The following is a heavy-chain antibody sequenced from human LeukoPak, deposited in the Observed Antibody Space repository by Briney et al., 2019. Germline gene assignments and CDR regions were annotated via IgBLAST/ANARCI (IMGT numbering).Heavy chain of an antibody. J-gene: IGHJ4*02. D-gene: IGHD4-11*01. V-gene: IGHV1-46*01. Sequence: ASVKVSCKASGYTFTSYFIHWVRQAPGEGLEWMGIINPTGGSTRYAQKFQGRVTMTADTSTSTAYMELRSLRSDDTAVYYCARGEDYIWDYWGQGTLVTVSS. CDR1: GYTFTSYF. CDR3: ARGEDYIWDY. CDR2: INPTGGST.